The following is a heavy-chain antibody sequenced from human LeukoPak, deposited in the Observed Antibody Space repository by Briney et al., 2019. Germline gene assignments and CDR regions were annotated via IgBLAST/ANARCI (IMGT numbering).Heavy chain of an antibody. CDR1: GDSITSGRNY. CDR2: IYASGKT. V-gene: IGHV4-61*02. CDR3: ARSFSDRYYFEL. D-gene: IGHD1-14*01. Sequence: SETLSLTCTVSGDSITSGRNYWSWVRQPAGKELEWIGRIYASGKTDYNPYTPSLRSRVIVSLDTSKNQFSLFLTSVTAADTAMYYCARSFSDRYYFELWGQGALVTVSS. J-gene: IGHJ4*02.